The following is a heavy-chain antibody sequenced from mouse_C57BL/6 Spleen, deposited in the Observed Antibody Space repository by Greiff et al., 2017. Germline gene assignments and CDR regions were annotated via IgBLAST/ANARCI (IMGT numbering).Heavy chain of an antibody. CDR3: TTRAYGAY. V-gene: IGHV14-4*01. Sequence: VQLQQSGAELVRPGASVKLSCTASGFNIKDDYMHWVKQRPEQGLEWIGWIDPENGDTEYASKFQGKATITADPSSNTAYLQLSSLTSEDTAVYYCTTRAYGAYWGQGTLVTVSA. CDR1: GFNIKDDY. J-gene: IGHJ3*01. CDR2: IDPENGDT. D-gene: IGHD1-1*01.